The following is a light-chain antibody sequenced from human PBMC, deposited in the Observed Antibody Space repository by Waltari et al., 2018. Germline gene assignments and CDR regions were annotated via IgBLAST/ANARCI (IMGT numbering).Light chain of an antibody. J-gene: IGKJ1*01. V-gene: IGKV1-5*01. Sequence: DIQMTQSPSTLSASVGDRVTITCRASQSITRWLSWYQQKPGKAPKLLIYDASSLESGVPSRCSGSGSGTEFTLTISSLQAEDVAVYYCQQYYSTCQFGQGTKVEIK. CDR2: DAS. CDR1: QSITRW. CDR3: QQYYSTCQ.